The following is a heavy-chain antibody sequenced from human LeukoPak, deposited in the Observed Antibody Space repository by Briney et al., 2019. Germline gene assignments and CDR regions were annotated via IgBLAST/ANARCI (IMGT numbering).Heavy chain of an antibody. CDR3: LGESISSGEGY. CDR2: IKEDGSMK. V-gene: IGHV3-7*04. D-gene: IGHD6-6*01. Sequence: GGSLRLSCAASGFTFSRHWMDWVRQAPGKGLEWVANIKEDGSMKEYVHSVKGRFTISRDNAKNSLYLQMNSLRADDTALYYCLGESISSGEGYWGQGTLVTVSS. J-gene: IGHJ4*02. CDR1: GFTFSRHW.